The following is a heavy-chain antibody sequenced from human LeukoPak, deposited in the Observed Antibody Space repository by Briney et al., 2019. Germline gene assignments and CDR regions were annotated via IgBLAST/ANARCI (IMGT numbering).Heavy chain of an antibody. CDR1: GGSISSGSYY. J-gene: IGHJ6*02. Sequence: SQTLSLTCTVSGGSISSGSYYWSWIQQPAGKGLEWIGRIYTSGSTNYNPSLKSRVTISVDTSKNQFSLKLSSVSAADTAVYYCARGRGYYYYGMDVWGQGTTVTVSS. CDR2: IYTSGST. V-gene: IGHV4-61*02. CDR3: ARGRGYYYYGMDV.